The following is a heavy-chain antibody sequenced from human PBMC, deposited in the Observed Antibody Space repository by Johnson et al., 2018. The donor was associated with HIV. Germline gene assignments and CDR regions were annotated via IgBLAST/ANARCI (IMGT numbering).Heavy chain of an antibody. CDR3: ARAIAAAGTVGVDAFDI. J-gene: IGHJ3*02. CDR1: GFTFSDYY. V-gene: IGHV3-33*08. CDR2: IWYDGSNK. D-gene: IGHD6-13*01. Sequence: QVQLVESGGGLVKPGGSLRLSCAASGFTFSDYYMGWIRQAPGKGLEWVAVIWYDGSNKYYVDSVKGRFTISRDNAKNSLYLQMNSLRAEDTAVYYCARAIAAAGTVGVDAFDIWGQGTMVTVSS.